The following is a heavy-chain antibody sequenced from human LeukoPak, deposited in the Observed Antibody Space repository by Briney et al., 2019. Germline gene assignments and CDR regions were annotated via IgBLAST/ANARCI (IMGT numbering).Heavy chain of an antibody. D-gene: IGHD6-6*01. J-gene: IGHJ3*02. CDR3: ARRKAKRSIAARPGNAFDI. Sequence: PGRSLRLSCAASGFTFSSYAMHWVRQAPGKGLEGVAVISYDGSNKYYADSVKGRFTISRDNSKNTLYLQMNSLRAEDPAVYYCARRKAKRSIAARPGNAFDIWGQGTMVTVSS. CDR2: ISYDGSNK. V-gene: IGHV3-30-3*01. CDR1: GFTFSSYA.